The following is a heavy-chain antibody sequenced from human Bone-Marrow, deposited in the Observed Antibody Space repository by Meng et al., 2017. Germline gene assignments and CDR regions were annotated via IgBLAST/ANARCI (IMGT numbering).Heavy chain of an antibody. D-gene: IGHD1-26*01. V-gene: IGHV3-23*01. CDR3: AKSFVVVGATH. J-gene: IGHJ4*02. CDR2: ISGSGGST. Sequence: GESLKISCAASGFTFSSYAMSWVRQAPGKGLEWVSAISGSGGSTYYADSVKGRFTISRDNSKNTLYLQMNSLRAEDTAVYYCAKSFVVVGATHWGQGALVTFSS. CDR1: GFTFSSYA.